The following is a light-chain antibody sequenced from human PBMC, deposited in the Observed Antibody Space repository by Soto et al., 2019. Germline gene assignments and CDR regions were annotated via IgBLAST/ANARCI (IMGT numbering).Light chain of an antibody. CDR2: WAS. J-gene: IGKJ1*01. CDR1: QSVLYSSNNKNF. V-gene: IGKV4-1*01. CDR3: QQYYSAPPT. Sequence: DIVMTQSPDSLAVSLGERATINCKSSQSVLYSSNNKNFLSWYQQKPGQPPKLLIYWASTRESGVPDRFSGSGSGTDFTLTISSLQADDVAVFYCQQYYSAPPTFGQGTKVAIK.